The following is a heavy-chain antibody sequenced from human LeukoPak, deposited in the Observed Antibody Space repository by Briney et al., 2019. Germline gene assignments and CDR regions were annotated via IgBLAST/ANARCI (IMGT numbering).Heavy chain of an antibody. D-gene: IGHD3-10*01. CDR3: ARDSGPYYYYYMDV. CDR1: GDSISGYY. J-gene: IGHJ6*03. CDR2: IYASGST. V-gene: IGHV4-4*07. Sequence: PSETLSLTCTVSGDSISGYYWSWIRQPAGKGLEWIGRIYASGSTNYNPSLKSRVTMSVDTSKNQFSLELSSVTAADTAVYYCARDSGPYYYYYMDVWGKGTTVTVSS.